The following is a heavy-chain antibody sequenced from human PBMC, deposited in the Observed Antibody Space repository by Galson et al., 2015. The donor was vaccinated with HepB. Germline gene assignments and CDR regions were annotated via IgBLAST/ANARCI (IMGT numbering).Heavy chain of an antibody. CDR2: IYSGGNT. J-gene: IGHJ4*02. Sequence: SLRLSCAVSGFSVSSNYMTWVRQAPGKGLECVAHIYSGGNTYYADSVKGRFTVSRDNSKNTLYLQMNSLRAEDAAVYYCARGLVSSGYYGDYWGQGTLVTVSS. D-gene: IGHD3-22*01. CDR3: ARGLVSSGYYGDY. V-gene: IGHV3-53*01. CDR1: GFSVSSNY.